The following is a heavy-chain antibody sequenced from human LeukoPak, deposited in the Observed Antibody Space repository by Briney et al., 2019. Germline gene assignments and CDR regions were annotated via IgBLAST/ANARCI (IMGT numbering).Heavy chain of an antibody. CDR3: ATSHSATYYFDY. CDR2: IYYSGTT. Sequence: PSETLSLTCTVSGGSISSRTYYWAWIRQPPGKGLEWIGTIYYSGTTYYNPSLKSRVTISIDTSSNQFSLKLSSVTAADTAVYYCATSHSATYYFDYWGQGTLVTVSS. D-gene: IGHD5-12*01. V-gene: IGHV4-39*01. CDR1: GGSISSRTYY. J-gene: IGHJ4*02.